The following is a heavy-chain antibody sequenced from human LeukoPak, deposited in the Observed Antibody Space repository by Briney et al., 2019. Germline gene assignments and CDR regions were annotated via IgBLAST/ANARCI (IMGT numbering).Heavy chain of an antibody. CDR2: ISGSSTYI. D-gene: IGHD3-3*01. CDR3: ARANRDYDFWSGPPLGYYYYYMDV. V-gene: IGHV3-21*04. Sequence: GGSLRLSCEGSGFSFSSYGMNWVRQAPGKGLEWVASISGSSTYIFYADSVKGRFNISRDNARNSLSLHMSSLSAEDTAVYYCARANRDYDFWSGPPLGYYYYYMDVWGKGTTVTVSS. J-gene: IGHJ6*03. CDR1: GFSFSSYG.